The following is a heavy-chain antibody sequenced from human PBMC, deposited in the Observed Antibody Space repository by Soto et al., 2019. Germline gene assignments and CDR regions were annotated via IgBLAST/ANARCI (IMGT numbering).Heavy chain of an antibody. CDR2: ITGSGGNT. V-gene: IGHV3-23*01. CDR3: AKADWGVWYGGPFDY. CDR1: GFSFSTYA. Sequence: EVQLLESGGGLVQPGASLRLSCAASGFSFSTYAMNWVRQAPGKGLEWVSAITGSGGNTYYADSVKGRCTISREYSKNTLYLQMYSLRAENTAVYYCAKADWGVWYGGPFDYWGPGTLVTVSS. D-gene: IGHD6-19*01. J-gene: IGHJ4*02.